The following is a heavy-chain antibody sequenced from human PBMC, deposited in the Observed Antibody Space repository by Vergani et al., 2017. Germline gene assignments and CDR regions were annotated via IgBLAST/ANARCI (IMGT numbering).Heavy chain of an antibody. Sequence: QLHLQESGPGLVKPSETLSLTCTVSGGSITSSSYYWGWIRQPPGKGLEWIGNIYHSGGAYYNPSLKSRVTMSVDTSKNQFSLKLSSVTAADTAVYYCGRVADFYGLGSRLLDLWGQGILVTVSS. V-gene: IGHV4-39*07. D-gene: IGHD3-10*01. J-gene: IGHJ5*02. CDR3: GRVADFYGLGSRLLDL. CDR2: IYHSGGA. CDR1: GGSITSSSYY.